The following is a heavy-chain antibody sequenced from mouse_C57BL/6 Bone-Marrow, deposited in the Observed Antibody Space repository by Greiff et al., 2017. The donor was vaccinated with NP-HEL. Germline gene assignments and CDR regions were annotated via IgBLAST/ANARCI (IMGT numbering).Heavy chain of an antibody. J-gene: IGHJ1*03. CDR2: IDPSDSYT. CDR1: GYTFTSYW. CDR3: ARDGSSYGWYFDV. V-gene: IGHV1-50*01. Sequence: VQLQQPGAELVKPGASVKLSCKASGYTFTSYWMQWVKQRPGQGLEWIGEIDPSDSYTNYNQKFKGKATLTVATSSSTAYMQLSSLTSEDSAVYYCARDGSSYGWYFDVWGTGTTVTVSS. D-gene: IGHD1-1*01.